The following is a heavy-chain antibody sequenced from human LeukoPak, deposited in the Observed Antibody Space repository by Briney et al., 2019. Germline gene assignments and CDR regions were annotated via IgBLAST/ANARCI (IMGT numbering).Heavy chain of an antibody. D-gene: IGHD5-18*01. CDR3: AAKAGGVQLWPQAFDY. CDR2: IIPIFGTA. Sequence: GASVNVSCKASRGTFSSYAISWVRQAPGQGLEWMGGIIPIFGTANYAQKFQGRVTITADKSTSTAYMELSSLRSEDTAVYYCAAKAGGVQLWPQAFDYWGQGTLVTVSS. CDR1: RGTFSSYA. V-gene: IGHV1-69*06. J-gene: IGHJ4*02.